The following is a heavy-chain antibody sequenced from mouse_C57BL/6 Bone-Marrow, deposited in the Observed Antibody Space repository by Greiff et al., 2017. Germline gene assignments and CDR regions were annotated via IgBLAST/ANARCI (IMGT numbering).Heavy chain of an antibody. Sequence: QVQLKESGPELVKPGASVKLSCKASGYTFTSYDINWVKQRPGQGLEWIGWIYPRDGSPKYNEKFKGKATLTVDTSSSTAYMELHSLTSEDSAVYFCAREVDYGNYVWFAYWGQGTLVTVSA. CDR1: GYTFTSYD. CDR2: IYPRDGSP. J-gene: IGHJ3*01. CDR3: AREVDYGNYVWFAY. D-gene: IGHD2-1*01. V-gene: IGHV1-85*01.